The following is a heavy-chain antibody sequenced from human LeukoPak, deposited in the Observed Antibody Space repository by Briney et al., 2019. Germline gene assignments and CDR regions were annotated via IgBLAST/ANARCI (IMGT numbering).Heavy chain of an antibody. CDR3: ARPVAATMVTTGYWYFDL. V-gene: IGHV1-2*02. Sequence: ASVKVSCKASGYIFTGYYMHWVRQAPGQGLEWMGWINPNSGGTNYAPKFQGRVTMTRDTSISTAYMELSGLRSDDTAVYYCARPVAATMVTTGYWYFDLWGRGTLVTVSS. J-gene: IGHJ2*01. CDR1: GYIFTGYY. D-gene: IGHD4-17*01. CDR2: INPNSGGT.